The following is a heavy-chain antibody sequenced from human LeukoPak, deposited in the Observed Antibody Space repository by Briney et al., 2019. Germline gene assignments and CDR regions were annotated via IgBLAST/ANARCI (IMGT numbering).Heavy chain of an antibody. V-gene: IGHV3-9*03. Sequence: GGSLRLSCAASGFTFDDYAMHWVRQAPGKGLEWVSGISWNSGSIGYADSVKGRFTISRDNAKNSLYLQMNSLRAEDMALYYCAKDATVGWYGGYSDYWGQGTLVTVSS. CDR2: ISWNSGSI. J-gene: IGHJ4*02. CDR1: GFTFDDYA. D-gene: IGHD6-19*01. CDR3: AKDATVGWYGGYSDY.